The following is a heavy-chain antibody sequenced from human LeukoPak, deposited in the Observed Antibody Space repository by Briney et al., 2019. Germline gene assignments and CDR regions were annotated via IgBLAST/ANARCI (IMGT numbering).Heavy chain of an antibody. J-gene: IGHJ4*02. CDR1: GFTFSSYG. Sequence: GGSLRLSCAASGFTFSSYGMSWVRQAPGKGLEWVSAISGSDGSTYYADSVKGRFTISRDNSKNTLYLQMNSLRAEDTAVYYCAKEWGSYFLRYFDYWGQGTLVTVSS. CDR2: ISGSDGST. V-gene: IGHV3-23*01. CDR3: AKEWGSYFLRYFDY. D-gene: IGHD1-26*01.